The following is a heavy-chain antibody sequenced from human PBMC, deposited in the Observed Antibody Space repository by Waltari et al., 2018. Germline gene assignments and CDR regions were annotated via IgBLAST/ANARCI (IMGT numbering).Heavy chain of an antibody. CDR3: ARVRCSGGSCYSGFDI. Sequence: QVHMVQSGSELKKPGASVKVSCKASGYTFTTYAINWVRQAPGQGLEWMGWIGTNSVKPPYAQGFTGRFVFSLDTSVSTTYLEISNLKAEDTAIYYCARVRCSGGSCYSGFDIWGQGTLVTVSS. CDR2: IGTNSVKP. J-gene: IGHJ4*02. V-gene: IGHV7-4-1*02. CDR1: GYTFTTYA. D-gene: IGHD2-15*01.